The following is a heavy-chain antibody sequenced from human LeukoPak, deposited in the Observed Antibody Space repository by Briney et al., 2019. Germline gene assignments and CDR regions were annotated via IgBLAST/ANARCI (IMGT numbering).Heavy chain of an antibody. Sequence: PSETLSPTLTVSCDSCLRSIFYLGWIRPPPGKGLGLIWYMQYSGSTYYNPSLKSRVSISVDTSKNQFSLKVTSVTATDTSMYYCARVSGYCSAGSCYSSTFDSWGQGTLVTVSS. CDR2: MQYSGST. CDR3: ARVSGYCSAGSCYSSTFDS. V-gene: IGHV4-39*01. CDR1: CDSCLRSIFY. D-gene: IGHD2-15*01. J-gene: IGHJ4*02.